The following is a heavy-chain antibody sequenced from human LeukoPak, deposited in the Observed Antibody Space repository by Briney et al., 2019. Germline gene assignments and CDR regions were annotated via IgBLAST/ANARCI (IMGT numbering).Heavy chain of an antibody. CDR2: IYYSGST. V-gene: IGHV4-39*01. CDR3: AGGYYYYYYGMDV. CDR1: GGSISSSSYY. Sequence: SETLSLTCTVSGGSISSSSYYRGWIRQPPGTGLEWIGSIYYSGSTYYNPSLKSRVTISVDTSKNQFSLKLSSVTAADTAVYYCAGGYYYYYYGMDVWGQGTTVTVSS. J-gene: IGHJ6*02. D-gene: IGHD2-15*01.